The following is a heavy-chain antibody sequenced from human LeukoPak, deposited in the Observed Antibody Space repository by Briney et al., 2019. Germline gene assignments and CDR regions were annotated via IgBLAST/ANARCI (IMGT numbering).Heavy chain of an antibody. Sequence: SGPALVKPTQALTLTCTFSGFSLSTSGMCVSWIRQPPGKALKWLALIDWDDDKYYSTSLKTRLTISKDTSKNQVVLTMTNMDPVDTATYYCARAGSGSYYSAFDIWGQGTMVTVSS. CDR3: ARAGSGSYYSAFDI. D-gene: IGHD3-10*01. V-gene: IGHV2-70*01. CDR1: GFSLSTSGMC. CDR2: IDWDDDK. J-gene: IGHJ3*02.